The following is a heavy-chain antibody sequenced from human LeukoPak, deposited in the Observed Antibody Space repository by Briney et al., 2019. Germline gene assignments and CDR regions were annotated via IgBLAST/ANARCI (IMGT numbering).Heavy chain of an antibody. CDR2: INHSGST. V-gene: IGHV4-34*01. D-gene: IGHD1-1*01. Sequence: SETLSLTCAVYGGSFSGYYWSWIRQPPGKGLEWIGEINHSGSTTYNPSLKSRVTISVDTSKNQFSLKLSSVTAADTAVYYCARETGTPERYYFDYWGQGTLVTVSS. CDR1: GGSFSGYY. CDR3: ARETGTPERYYFDY. J-gene: IGHJ4*02.